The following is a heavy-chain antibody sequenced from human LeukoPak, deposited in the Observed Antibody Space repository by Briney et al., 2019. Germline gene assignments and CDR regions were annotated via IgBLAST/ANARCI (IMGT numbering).Heavy chain of an antibody. J-gene: IGHJ4*02. CDR2: MNPNSGNT. CDR3: ARVNSVTNYDFWGNFDY. V-gene: IGHV1-8*01. Sequence: ASVKVSCKASGYTFTSYDINWVRQATGQGLEWMGWMNPNSGNTGYAQKFQGRVTMTRNTSISTAYMELSSLRSEDTAVYYCARVNSVTNYDFWGNFDYRGQGTLVTVSS. CDR1: GYTFTSYD. D-gene: IGHD3-3*01.